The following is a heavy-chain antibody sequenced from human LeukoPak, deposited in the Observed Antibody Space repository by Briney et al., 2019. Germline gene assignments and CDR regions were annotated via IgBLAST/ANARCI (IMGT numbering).Heavy chain of an antibody. CDR1: GYTFTGYY. V-gene: IGHV1-2*02. J-gene: IGHJ4*02. Sequence: ASVKVSSTSSGYTFTGYYMHWGRQAPGQRLGWMGWINPNSGVTDYAQKFQGRVTMTRDTSISTASMELSRLRSDDTAVYYCARERIPAAGMGFDYWGQGTLVTVSS. D-gene: IGHD6-13*01. CDR3: ARERIPAAGMGFDY. CDR2: INPNSGVT.